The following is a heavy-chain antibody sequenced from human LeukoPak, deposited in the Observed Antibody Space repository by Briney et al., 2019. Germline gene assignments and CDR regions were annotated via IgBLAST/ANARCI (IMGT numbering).Heavy chain of an antibody. CDR2: INARGDT. V-gene: IGHV4-34*01. CDR3: ARGQVPAARGYNWFDP. D-gene: IGHD2-2*01. CDR1: GWSFNDYY. J-gene: IGHJ5*02. Sequence: SETLSLTCAVYGWSFNDYYWNWIRQPPGKGLEWIGEINARGDTNYNLSLKSRVTISVDTSKKQFSLRLTSMIAADTALYYCARGQVPAARGYNWFDPWGQGTLVTVSS.